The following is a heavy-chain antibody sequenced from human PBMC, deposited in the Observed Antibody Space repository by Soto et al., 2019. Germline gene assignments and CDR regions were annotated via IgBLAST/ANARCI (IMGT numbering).Heavy chain of an antibody. CDR3: ASVRASASNLAPYYLDF. Sequence: SETLSLTCTVSGDSITDGDYYWSWIRQPPGKDLEWIAYIYYNGIIHYDPSLRSRVTISVDPAKHQFSLTVKSVTAADTALYYCASVRASASNLAPYYLDFWGQGALVTVSS. CDR1: GDSITDGDYY. V-gene: IGHV4-30-4*02. J-gene: IGHJ4*02. CDR2: IYYNGII. D-gene: IGHD2-2*01.